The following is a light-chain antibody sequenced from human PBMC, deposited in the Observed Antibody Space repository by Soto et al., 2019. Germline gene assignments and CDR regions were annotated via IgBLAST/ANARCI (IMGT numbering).Light chain of an antibody. J-gene: IGLJ2*01. CDR2: DVS. CDR3: NSYTRSTTLI. V-gene: IGLV2-14*01. Sequence: QSALTQPASVSGSPGQSITISCTGTSSDVGAYNYVSWYQQYPGKAPRLMIYDVSNRPSGVSNRFSGSKSGNTASLTISGLQAEDEADYYCNSYTRSTTLIFGGGTKLTVL. CDR1: SSDVGAYNY.